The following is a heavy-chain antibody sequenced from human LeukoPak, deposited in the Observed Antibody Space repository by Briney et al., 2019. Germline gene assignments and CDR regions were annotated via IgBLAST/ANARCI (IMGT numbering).Heavy chain of an antibody. V-gene: IGHV4-38-2*02. CDR3: ARVNTIFGLLAPSNWFDP. D-gene: IGHD3-3*01. CDR2: TYHSGSP. Sequence: SETLSLTRTVSGYSISSGYYWGWLRQPPGKGLEWSGSTYHSGSPYYNPPLTSRVTISVDTSKNQFSLKLRSVTAADTAVYYCARVNTIFGLLAPSNWFDPWGQGTLVTVSS. J-gene: IGHJ5*02. CDR1: GYSISSGYY.